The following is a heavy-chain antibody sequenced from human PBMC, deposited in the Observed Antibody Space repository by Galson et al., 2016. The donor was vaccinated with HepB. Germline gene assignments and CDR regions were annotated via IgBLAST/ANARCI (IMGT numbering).Heavy chain of an antibody. CDR2: ISGRDGTT. Sequence: SLRLSCAAPGFTFSSYAMSWFRQAPGKGLEWVSAISGRDGTTQYADSVKGRFIISRDNSENSLYLQMNSLRAEDTAVYYCARVRGGPDIVRDAFAVWGQGTMVTVSS. CDR3: ARVRGGPDIVRDAFAV. V-gene: IGHV3-23*01. CDR1: GFTFSSYA. J-gene: IGHJ3*01. D-gene: IGHD3-10*02.